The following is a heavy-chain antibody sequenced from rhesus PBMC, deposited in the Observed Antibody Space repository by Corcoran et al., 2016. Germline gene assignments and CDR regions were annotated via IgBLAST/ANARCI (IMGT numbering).Heavy chain of an antibody. CDR1: GYSFISYW. D-gene: IGHD2-39*02. Sequence: EVQLVQSGPEVKRPGESLKITCKTSGYSFISYWIPWVRQIPGKGLEWRGAIDPCDSVTRYRPSFQGQVTISADKSISTTYLQWSSLKASDSATYYCAKVVVSYWYFDLWGPGTPITISS. CDR2: IDPCDSVT. V-gene: IGHV5-2*01. CDR3: AKVVVSYWYFDL. J-gene: IGHJ2*01.